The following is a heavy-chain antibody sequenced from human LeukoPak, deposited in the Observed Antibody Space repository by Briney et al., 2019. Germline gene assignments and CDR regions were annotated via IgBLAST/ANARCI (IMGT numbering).Heavy chain of an antibody. CDR3: TRECSSTTCYTRSFDP. J-gene: IGHJ5*02. V-gene: IGHV4-38-2*02. Sequence: SETLSLTCIVSGYSISSGYYWGWIRQPPGKGLEWIGNLYHSGSTYYNPSLRSRATISGDTSKNQFSLSLSSVTAADTAVYYCTRECSSTTCYTRSFDPWGQGTLVTVSS. CDR1: GYSISSGYY. CDR2: LYHSGST. D-gene: IGHD2-2*02.